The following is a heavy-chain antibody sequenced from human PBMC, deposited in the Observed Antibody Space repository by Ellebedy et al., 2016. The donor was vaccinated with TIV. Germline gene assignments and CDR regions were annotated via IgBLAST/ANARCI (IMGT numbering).Heavy chain of an antibody. Sequence: GESLKISCAASGFTFSDYYMSWIRQAPGKGLEWVSYISSSSSYTNYADSVKGRFTISRDNAKNSLYLQMNSLRAEDTAVYYCARTLLAGYPPFDYWGQGTLVTVSS. CDR1: GFTFSDYY. V-gene: IGHV3-11*06. CDR2: ISSSSSYT. CDR3: ARTLLAGYPPFDY. J-gene: IGHJ4*02. D-gene: IGHD6-19*01.